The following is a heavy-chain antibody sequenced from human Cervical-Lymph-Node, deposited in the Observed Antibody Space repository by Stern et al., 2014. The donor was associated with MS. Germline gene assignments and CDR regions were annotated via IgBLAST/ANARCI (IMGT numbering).Heavy chain of an antibody. D-gene: IGHD2-15*01. V-gene: IGHV1-69*06. CDR1: GGTFNTYA. CDR2: VIPIFSSA. J-gene: IGHJ6*02. Sequence: QVQLGQSGPEVKKPGSSVKVSCKVSGGTFNTYAFTWVRQAPAQGPELMGGVIPIFSSANYATKFQGRVTIPAAKSTSTTYMEVSSLRSSDTAVYSCARVTVVEKVAVGYMDVWGQGTTVTVSS. CDR3: ARVTVVEKVAVGYMDV.